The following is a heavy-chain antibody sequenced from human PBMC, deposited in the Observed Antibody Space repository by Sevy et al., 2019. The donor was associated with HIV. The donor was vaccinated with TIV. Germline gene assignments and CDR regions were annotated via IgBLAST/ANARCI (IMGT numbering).Heavy chain of an antibody. V-gene: IGHV3-11*04. J-gene: IGHJ6*02. CDR3: ARDRRSGYYYGMDV. Sequence: GESLKISCAASGFTFSDYYMSWIRQAPGKGLEWVSYISRSGSTINYADSVKGRFTISRDNAKNSLYLQMNSLRAEDTAVYYCARDRRSGYYYGMDVWGQGTTVTVSS. D-gene: IGHD3-10*01. CDR1: GFTFSDYY. CDR2: ISRSGSTI.